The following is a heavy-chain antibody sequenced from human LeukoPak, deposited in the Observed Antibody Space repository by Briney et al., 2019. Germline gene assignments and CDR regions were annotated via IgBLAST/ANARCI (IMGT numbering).Heavy chain of an antibody. Sequence: SVKVSCKASGGTFSSYAISWVRPAPGQGLEWMGGIIPIFGTANYAQKFQGRVTITTDESTSTAYMELSSLRSEDPAVYYCARDLGCSSTSCLGGYWGQGTLVTVSS. V-gene: IGHV1-69*05. CDR1: GGTFSSYA. CDR3: ARDLGCSSTSCLGGY. J-gene: IGHJ4*02. D-gene: IGHD2-2*01. CDR2: IIPIFGTA.